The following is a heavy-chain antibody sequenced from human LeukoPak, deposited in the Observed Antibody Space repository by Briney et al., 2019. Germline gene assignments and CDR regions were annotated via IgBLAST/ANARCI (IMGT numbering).Heavy chain of an antibody. Sequence: SETLPLTCTVSGRSLSGSSYYWDWLRQSPGTGLEWIGRIYYTGITYSNPSLENRPTISVDTSKNHFSLKVTSVTAADTAVYFCARSAVKFGAFDVWGQGTTVTVSS. J-gene: IGHJ3*01. V-gene: IGHV4-39*02. CDR3: ARSAVKFGAFDV. D-gene: IGHD3-10*01. CDR1: GRSLSGSSYY. CDR2: IYYTGIT.